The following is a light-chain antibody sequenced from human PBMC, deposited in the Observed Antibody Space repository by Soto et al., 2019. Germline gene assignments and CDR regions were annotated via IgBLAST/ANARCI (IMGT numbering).Light chain of an antibody. V-gene: IGKV2-30*01. CDR2: KAS. Sequence: DVVMTQSPLSLPVTLGQSASISCRSSQSVVYRDGIAYLSWFQQRPGQSPRRLIYKASKRDSGGLYRFCGIGSGTEFTLTISIVEAEEVVVYYCMQGTHWPSTCCRGTKVEFK. J-gene: IGKJ1*01. CDR3: MQGTHWPST. CDR1: QSVVYRDGIAY.